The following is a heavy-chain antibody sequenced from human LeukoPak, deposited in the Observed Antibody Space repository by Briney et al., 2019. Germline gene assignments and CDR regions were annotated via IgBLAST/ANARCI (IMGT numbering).Heavy chain of an antibody. D-gene: IGHD6-19*01. V-gene: IGHV3-64*02. CDR1: GFTFSSHA. CDR2: ITSNGGST. Sequence: GGSLRLSCAVSGFTFSSHAMHWIRQAPGKGLEYVSSITSNGGSTYYADSVRGRFTISRDNSRNTLYLQMGSLRTDDMAVYYCVRYSSGWYDYWGQGTLVTVSS. CDR3: VRYSSGWYDY. J-gene: IGHJ4*02.